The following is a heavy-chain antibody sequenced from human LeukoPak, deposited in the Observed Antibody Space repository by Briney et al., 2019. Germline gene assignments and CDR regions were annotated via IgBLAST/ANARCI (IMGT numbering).Heavy chain of an antibody. D-gene: IGHD2-2*01. CDR1: GFAFSSYE. CDR3: AGGQVVPAARWFDP. J-gene: IGHJ5*02. Sequence: GGSLRLSCAASGFAFSSYEMNWVRQAPGKGLEWVSYISSSGSTIYYADSVKGRFTISRDNAKNSLYLQMNSLRAEDTAVYYCAGGQVVPAARWFDPWGQGTLVTVSS. V-gene: IGHV3-48*03. CDR2: ISSSGSTI.